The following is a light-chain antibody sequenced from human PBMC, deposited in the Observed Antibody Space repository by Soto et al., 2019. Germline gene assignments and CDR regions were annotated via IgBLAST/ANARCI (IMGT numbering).Light chain of an antibody. V-gene: IGKV1-5*01. CDR2: DAS. CDR3: QQYNSYSRYT. Sequence: DIQMTQSPSTLSASVGDRVTITCRASQSISSWLAWYQQKPGKAPKLLIYDASSLESWLPSRFSGRGSGTEFTLTISSLQPDDFATYYCQQYNSYSRYTFGQGTKLEIK. CDR1: QSISSW. J-gene: IGKJ2*01.